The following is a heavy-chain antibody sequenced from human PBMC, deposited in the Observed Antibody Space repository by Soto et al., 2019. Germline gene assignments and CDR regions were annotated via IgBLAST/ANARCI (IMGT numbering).Heavy chain of an antibody. V-gene: IGHV4-59*08. CDR3: AIRYGSCSDY. CDR2: IYYSGST. D-gene: IGHD5-18*01. Sequence: QVQLQESGPGLVKPSETLSLTCTVSGGSISSYYWSWIRQPPGKGLEWIGYIYYSGSTNYNPSLKSRVPMAVHTSKHPHSLEPRPVTAAETAVYYCAIRYGSCSDYWGQGPLVTVS. CDR1: GGSISSYY. J-gene: IGHJ4*02.